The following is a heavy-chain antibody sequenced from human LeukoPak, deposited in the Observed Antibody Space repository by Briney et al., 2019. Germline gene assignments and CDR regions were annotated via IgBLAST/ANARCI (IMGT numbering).Heavy chain of an antibody. J-gene: IGHJ3*02. CDR1: GGSISSSSYY. V-gene: IGHV4-39*01. Sequence: SETLSLTCTVSGGSISSSSYYWGWIRQPPGKGLEWIGSIYYSGSTYYNPSLKSRVTISVDTSKNQFSLKLSSVTAADTAVYYCARHVYDYVWGSYRFDAFDIWGQGTMVTVSS. CDR3: ARHVYDYVWGSYRFDAFDI. D-gene: IGHD3-16*02. CDR2: IYYSGST.